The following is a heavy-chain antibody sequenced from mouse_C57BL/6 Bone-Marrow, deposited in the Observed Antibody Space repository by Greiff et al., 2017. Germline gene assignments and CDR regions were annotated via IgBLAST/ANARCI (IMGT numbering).Heavy chain of an antibody. J-gene: IGHJ2*01. CDR2: IYPGGGYT. CDR1: GYTFTNYW. V-gene: IGHV1-63*01. Sequence: QVQLQQSGAELVRPGTSVKMSCKASGYTFTNYWIGWAKQRPGHGLEWIGDIYPGGGYTNYNEKFKGKATLTADKSSRTAYMQFSSLTSEDSAIYYCARRWANWDYFDYWGQGTTLTVSS. CDR3: ARRWANWDYFDY. D-gene: IGHD4-1*01.